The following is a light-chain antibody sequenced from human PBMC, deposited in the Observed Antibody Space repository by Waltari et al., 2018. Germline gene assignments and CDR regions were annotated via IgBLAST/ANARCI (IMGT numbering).Light chain of an antibody. CDR1: TSNIGNNF. Sequence: QSVLTQPPSVSAAPGQQVTISCSGSTSNIGNNFVSWYQQHPGDAPRLLIYENKKRLSGVPDRFSASKSDTSATLGITGLQTGDEADYYCGAWDSRLSAVVFGGGTKLTVL. CDR3: GAWDSRLSAVV. CDR2: ENK. V-gene: IGLV1-51*02. J-gene: IGLJ2*01.